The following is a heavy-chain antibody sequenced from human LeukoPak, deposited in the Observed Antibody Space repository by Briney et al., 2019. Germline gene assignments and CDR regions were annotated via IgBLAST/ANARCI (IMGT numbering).Heavy chain of an antibody. J-gene: IGHJ6*02. Sequence: SVKVSCKASGFTFTSSTMQWVRQARGQRLEWIGWIVVGSGNTHYAQKFQDRLTITRDMSTSTAYMELSSLRSEDTAVYYCAAVRSSYYYYGMDVWGQGTTVTVSS. D-gene: IGHD6-6*01. CDR2: IVVGSGNT. CDR3: AAVRSSYYYYGMDV. CDR1: GFTFTSST. V-gene: IGHV1-58*02.